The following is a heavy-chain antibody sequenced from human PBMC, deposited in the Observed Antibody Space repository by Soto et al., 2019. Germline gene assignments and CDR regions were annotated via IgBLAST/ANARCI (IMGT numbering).Heavy chain of an antibody. CDR2: ISISGDRT. Sequence: EVQLLESGGALVQPGGSLRLSCAASGFTFSSYAMAWVRQAPGKGLERVSAISISGDRTYYADSVKGRFTISRDNSKNTLYLQMNSLRAEDTAVYYCAKYLDTAMGDSWGQGTLVTVSS. CDR1: GFTFSSYA. D-gene: IGHD5-18*01. J-gene: IGHJ4*02. V-gene: IGHV3-23*01. CDR3: AKYLDTAMGDS.